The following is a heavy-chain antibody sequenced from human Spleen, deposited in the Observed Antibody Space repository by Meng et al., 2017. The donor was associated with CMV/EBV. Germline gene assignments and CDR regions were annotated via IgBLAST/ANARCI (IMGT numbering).Heavy chain of an antibody. CDR3: ARTHYDSSGYSLDY. D-gene: IGHD3-22*01. J-gene: IGHJ4*02. Sequence: SGYTFTGYYMHWVRQAPGQGLEWMGWINPNSGGTNYAQKFQGRVTMTRDTSISTAYMELSRLRSDDTAVYYCARTHYDSSGYSLDYWGQGTLVTVSS. CDR2: INPNSGGT. V-gene: IGHV1-2*02. CDR1: GYTFTGYY.